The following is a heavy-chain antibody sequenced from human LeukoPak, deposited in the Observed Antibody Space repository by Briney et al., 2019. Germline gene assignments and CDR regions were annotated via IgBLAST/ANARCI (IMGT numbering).Heavy chain of an antibody. D-gene: IGHD3-22*01. CDR2: ISYDGSNK. V-gene: IGHV3-30*04. CDR1: GFTFSSYA. CDR3: LRGDSRDF. J-gene: IGHJ4*02. Sequence: GGSLRLSCAASGFTFSSYAMHWVRQAPGKGLEWVAVISYDGSNKYYADSVKGRFTISRDNSKNTLYLQMNSLRAEDTAVYYCLRGDSRDFWGQGTLVTVSS.